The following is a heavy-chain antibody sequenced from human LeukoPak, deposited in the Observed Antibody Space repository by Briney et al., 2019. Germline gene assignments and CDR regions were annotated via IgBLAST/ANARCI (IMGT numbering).Heavy chain of an antibody. D-gene: IGHD3-22*01. CDR2: TYYRSKWYY. CDR3: ARFYYDTSGHGAFDI. V-gene: IGHV6-1*01. Sequence: RTLARACTIAGRSVSGNSAAWNWIRQSPSRGLEWLGRTYYRSKWYYDYAVSVKSRITINPDTSKNQFSLQLNSVTPEDTAVYYCARFYYDTSGHGAFDIWGQGTMVTVSS. J-gene: IGHJ3*02. CDR1: GRSVSGNSAA.